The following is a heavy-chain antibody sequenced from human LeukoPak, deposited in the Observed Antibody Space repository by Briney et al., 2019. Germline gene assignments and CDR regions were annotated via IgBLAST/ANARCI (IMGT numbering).Heavy chain of an antibody. V-gene: IGHV4-59*01. J-gene: IGHJ4*02. D-gene: IGHD1-1*01. CDR1: AGSISSYY. CDR3: ARAPRAYNWNRLYFDY. Sequence: PSENLSRTASVSAGSISSYYWGWHRQRPGQGLEWIVYIYYSGTSNYNPSLRRRATISEDTSTSPFPLKLTSVTAADTAVYSCARAPRAYNWNRLYFDYWGQGTLVTVSS. CDR2: IYYSGTS.